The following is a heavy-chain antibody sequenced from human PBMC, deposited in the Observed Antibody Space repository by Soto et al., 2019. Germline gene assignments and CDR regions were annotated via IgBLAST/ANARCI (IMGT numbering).Heavy chain of an antibody. V-gene: IGHV1-46*01. CDR2: INPSGGST. CDR1: GYTFTSYY. CDR3: ARDLPGYSSSAYYYGMDV. Sequence: ASVKVSCKASGYTFTSYYMHWVRQAPGQGLEWTGIINPSGGSTSYAQKFQGRVTMTRDTSTSTVYMELSSLRSEDTAVYYCARDLPGYSSSAYYYGMDVWGQGTTVTVSS. J-gene: IGHJ6*02. D-gene: IGHD6-13*01.